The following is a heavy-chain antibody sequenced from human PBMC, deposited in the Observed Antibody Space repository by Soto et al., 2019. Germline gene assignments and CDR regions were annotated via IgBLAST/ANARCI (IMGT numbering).Heavy chain of an antibody. CDR3: ARQIYDSDTGPNFQYYFDS. D-gene: IGHD3-22*01. Sequence: PGESLKISCKGSGYNFAGYWITWVRQKPGKGLEWMGRIDPSDSQTYYSPSFRGHVTISVTKSITTVFLQWSSLRASDTAMYYCARQIYDSDTGPNFQYYFDSWGQGTPVTVSS. J-gene: IGHJ4*02. CDR2: IDPSDSQT. CDR1: GYNFAGYW. V-gene: IGHV5-10-1*01.